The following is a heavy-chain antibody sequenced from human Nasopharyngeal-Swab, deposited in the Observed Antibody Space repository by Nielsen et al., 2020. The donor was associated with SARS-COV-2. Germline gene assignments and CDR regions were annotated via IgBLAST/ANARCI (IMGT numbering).Heavy chain of an antibody. CDR3: TRLRYDFWSGWGAANAFDI. V-gene: IGHV3-73*01. J-gene: IGHJ3*02. D-gene: IGHD3-3*01. Sequence: WIRQPPGKGLEWVGCIRSKANSYATAYAASVKGRFTISRDDSKNTAYLQMNSLKTEDTAVYYCTRLRYDFWSGWGAANAFDIWGQGTMVTVSS. CDR2: IRSKANSYAT.